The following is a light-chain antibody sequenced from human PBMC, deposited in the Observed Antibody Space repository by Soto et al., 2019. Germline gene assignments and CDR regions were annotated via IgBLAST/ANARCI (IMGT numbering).Light chain of an antibody. V-gene: IGKV3-11*01. CDR1: QSVSSY. Sequence: EILLTQSPATLSLSPGERATLSCRASQSVSSYLAWYQQRPGQAPRLLIYDVSNRATGIPARFSGSGSGTDFILTISSLEPEDFAVYYRQQRSNWPLTFGGGTKVEIK. J-gene: IGKJ4*01. CDR2: DVS. CDR3: QQRSNWPLT.